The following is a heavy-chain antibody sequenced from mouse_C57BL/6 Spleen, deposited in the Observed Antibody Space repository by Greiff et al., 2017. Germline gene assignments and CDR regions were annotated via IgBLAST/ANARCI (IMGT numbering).Heavy chain of an antibody. CDR1: GFNIKNTY. J-gene: IGHJ4*01. D-gene: IGHD1-1*01. Sequence: EVQLVESVAELVRPGASVKLSCTASGFNIKNTYMHWVKQRPEQGLEWIGRIDPANGNTKYAPKFQGKATITADTSSNTAYLQLSSLTSEDTAIYYCAHYYGSSYNAMDYWGQGTSVTVSS. V-gene: IGHV14-3*01. CDR2: IDPANGNT. CDR3: AHYYGSSYNAMDY.